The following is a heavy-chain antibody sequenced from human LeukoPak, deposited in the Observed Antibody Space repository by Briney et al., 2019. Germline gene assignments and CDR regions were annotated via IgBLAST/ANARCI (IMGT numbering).Heavy chain of an antibody. CDR2: INWNGGST. V-gene: IGHV3-20*04. CDR1: GFTVSSNY. D-gene: IGHD5-12*01. Sequence: RPGGSLRLSCAASGFTVSSNYMSWVRQAPGKGLEWVSGINWNGGSTGYADSVKGRFTISRDNAKNSLYLQMNSLRAEDTALYYCARPPRGGYDLYFDYWGQGTLVTVSS. J-gene: IGHJ4*02. CDR3: ARPPRGGYDLYFDY.